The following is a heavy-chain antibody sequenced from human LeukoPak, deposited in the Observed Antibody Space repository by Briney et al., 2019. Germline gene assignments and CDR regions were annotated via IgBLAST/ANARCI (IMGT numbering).Heavy chain of an antibody. CDR3: ARGVSSGWYEY. Sequence: GGSLRLSCAASGFTFSSYAMHWVRQAPGKGLEWVAVISYDGSNKYYADSVKGRFTISRDNSKNTLYLQMNSLRAEDTAVYYCARGVSSGWYEYWGQGTLVTVSS. V-gene: IGHV3-30-3*01. CDR2: ISYDGSNK. D-gene: IGHD6-19*01. CDR1: GFTFSSYA. J-gene: IGHJ4*02.